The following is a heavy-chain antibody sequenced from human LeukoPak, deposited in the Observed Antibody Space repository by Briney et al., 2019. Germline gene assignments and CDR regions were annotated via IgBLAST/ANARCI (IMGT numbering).Heavy chain of an antibody. CDR1: GYTFTSYY. Sequence: ASVKVSCKSSGYTFTSYYMHWVRHAPGQGLEWRGIINPSGGSTSYAQKFQGRVTMTRDMSTSTVYMELSSLRSEDAAVYYCARDREYYDILTGYYHDAFDIWGQGTMVTVSS. D-gene: IGHD3-9*01. J-gene: IGHJ3*02. CDR3: ARDREYYDILTGYYHDAFDI. CDR2: INPSGGST. V-gene: IGHV1-46*01.